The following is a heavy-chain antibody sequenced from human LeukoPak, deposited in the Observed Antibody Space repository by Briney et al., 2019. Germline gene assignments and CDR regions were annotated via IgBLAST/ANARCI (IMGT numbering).Heavy chain of an antibody. V-gene: IGHV3-21*01. CDR2: ISSSGSYI. J-gene: IGHJ4*02. CDR3: ARDLKYYDSSGFDF. CDR1: GFTFSSYG. Sequence: GVSLRPSCAASGFTFSSYGMNWVRQAPGKGLEWVSGISSSGSYIYYTDSVKGRFTISRYNAKNSLSLQMNSLRVEDTAVYYCARDLKYYDSSGFDFWGQGTLVTVSS. D-gene: IGHD3-22*01.